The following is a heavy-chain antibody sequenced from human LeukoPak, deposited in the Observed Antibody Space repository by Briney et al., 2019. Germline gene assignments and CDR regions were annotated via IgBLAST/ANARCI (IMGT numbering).Heavy chain of an antibody. V-gene: IGHV3-21*01. J-gene: IGHJ4*02. D-gene: IGHD3-22*01. Sequence: GSLRLSCAASAFSLSAYNMNWVRQAPGKGLEWVSSISSSSSYIYYADSVKGRFTISRDNAKNSLYLQMNSLRAEDTAVYYCASNEVGDYYDSSGFAGYYFDYWGQGTLVTVSS. CDR3: ASNEVGDYYDSSGFAGYYFDY. CDR2: ISSSSSYI. CDR1: AFSLSAYN.